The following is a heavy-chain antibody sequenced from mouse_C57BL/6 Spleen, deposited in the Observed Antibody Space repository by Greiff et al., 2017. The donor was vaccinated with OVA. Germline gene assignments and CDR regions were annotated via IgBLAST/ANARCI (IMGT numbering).Heavy chain of an antibody. CDR3: ARWDYYGSSRDYAMGY. J-gene: IGHJ4*01. CDR2: INPGSGGT. Sequence: QVQLQQSGAELVRPGTSVKVSCKASGYAFTNYLIEWVKQRPGQGLEWIGVINPGSGGTNYNEKFKGKATLTADKSSSTAYMQLSSLTSEDSAVYFCARWDYYGSSRDYAMGYWGQGTSVTVSS. V-gene: IGHV1-54*01. CDR1: GYAFTNYL. D-gene: IGHD1-1*01.